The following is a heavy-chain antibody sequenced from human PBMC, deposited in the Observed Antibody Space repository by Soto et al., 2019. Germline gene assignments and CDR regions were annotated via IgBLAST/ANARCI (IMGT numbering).Heavy chain of an antibody. CDR2: IYYSGST. J-gene: IGHJ3*02. CDR1: GGSISSSSYY. CDR3: ARQDYGDYGFAFDI. D-gene: IGHD4-17*01. Sequence: ASETLSLTCTVSGGSISSSSYYWGWIRQPPGKGLEWIGSIYYSGSTYYNPSLKSRVTISVDTSKNQFSLKLSSVTAADTAVYYCARQDYGDYGFAFDIWGQGTMVTVSS. V-gene: IGHV4-39*01.